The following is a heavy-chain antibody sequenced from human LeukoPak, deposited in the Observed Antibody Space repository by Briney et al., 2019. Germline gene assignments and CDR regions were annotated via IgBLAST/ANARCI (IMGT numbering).Heavy chain of an antibody. V-gene: IGHV3-21*01. CDR2: ISSSSTYI. J-gene: IGHJ6*03. D-gene: IGHD3-10*01. CDR1: GFTFNNYW. Sequence: PGGSLRLSCAASGFTFNNYWMSWVRQAPGKGLEWVSSISSSSTYIYFADSVKGRFTISRDNAKNSLYLQMNSLRAEDTAVYYCARENPRLNYYGSGSHYMDVWGKGTTVTVSS. CDR3: ARENPRLNYYGSGSHYMDV.